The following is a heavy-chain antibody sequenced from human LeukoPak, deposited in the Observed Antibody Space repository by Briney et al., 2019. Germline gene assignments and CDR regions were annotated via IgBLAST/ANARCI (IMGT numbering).Heavy chain of an antibody. CDR1: GGSISSGGYY. D-gene: IGHD6-13*01. Sequence: PSETLSLTCTVSGGSISSGGYYWSWIRQPPGKGLEWIGYIYHSGSTYYNPSLKSRVTISVDTSKNQFSLKLSSVTAADTAVYYCARTVAIAAAGFDYWGQGTLVTVSS. CDR2: IYHSGST. J-gene: IGHJ4*02. V-gene: IGHV4-30-2*01. CDR3: ARTVAIAAAGFDY.